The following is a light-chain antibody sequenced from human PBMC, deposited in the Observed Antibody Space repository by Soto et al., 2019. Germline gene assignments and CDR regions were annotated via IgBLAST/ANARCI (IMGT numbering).Light chain of an antibody. CDR3: QNYNRHLYT. Sequence: DIQMTQSPSTLSASVGDRVTITCRASQSISSWLAWYQQKPGKAPKLLIYKASSLESGVPSRFSGSGSGTEFTLTISSLQPDDFATYYCQNYNRHLYTFGQGTKVEIK. V-gene: IGKV1-5*03. CDR2: KAS. CDR1: QSISSW. J-gene: IGKJ2*01.